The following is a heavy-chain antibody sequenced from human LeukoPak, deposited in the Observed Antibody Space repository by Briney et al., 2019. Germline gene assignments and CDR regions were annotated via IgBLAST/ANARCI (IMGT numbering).Heavy chain of an antibody. D-gene: IGHD3-3*01. J-gene: IGHJ4*02. CDR2: ISGSSSYI. CDR3: ARGPPPWGIFRVVIISYFDY. CDR1: GFTFSSYS. Sequence: GGSLRLSCAASGFTFSSYSMNWVRQAPGKGLEWVSSISGSSSYIYYADSVKGRFTISRDNAKNSLYLQMNSLRAEDTAVYYCARGPPPWGIFRVVIISYFDYWGQGTLVTVSS. V-gene: IGHV3-21*01.